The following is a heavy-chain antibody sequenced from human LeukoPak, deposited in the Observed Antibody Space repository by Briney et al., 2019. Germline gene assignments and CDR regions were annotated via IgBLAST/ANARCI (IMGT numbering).Heavy chain of an antibody. CDR1: GGSFSGYY. Sequence: SETLSITCAVYGGSFSGYYWSWIRQPPGKGLEWIGEINHSGSTNYNPSLKSRVTISVDTSKNQFSLKLSSVTAADTAVYYCARRRRRFLEWLSPLDPWGQGTLVTVSS. CDR3: ARRRRRFLEWLSPLDP. J-gene: IGHJ5*02. D-gene: IGHD3-3*01. V-gene: IGHV4-34*01. CDR2: INHSGST.